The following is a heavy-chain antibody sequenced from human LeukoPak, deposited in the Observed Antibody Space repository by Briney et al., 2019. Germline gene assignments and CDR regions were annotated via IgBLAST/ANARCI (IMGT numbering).Heavy chain of an antibody. CDR3: ARDEDAHAALCMDV. D-gene: IGHD2-15*01. Sequence: ASVKVSCKASGFTFIAYYIHWVRLAPGQGPEWVGWINPNGGTRNAQKFQGRVTMTRDTSTSTAYMELYNLRSDDTAVYYCARDEDAHAALCMDVWGQGTTVTVSS. CDR1: GFTFIAYY. V-gene: IGHV1-2*02. CDR2: INPNGGT. J-gene: IGHJ6*02.